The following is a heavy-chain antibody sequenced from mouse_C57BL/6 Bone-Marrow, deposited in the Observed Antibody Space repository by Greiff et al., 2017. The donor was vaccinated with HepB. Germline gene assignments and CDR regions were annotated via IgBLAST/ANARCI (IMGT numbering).Heavy chain of an antibody. CDR1: GYTFTSYG. Sequence: QVQLQQSGAELARPGASVKLSCKASGYTFTSYGISWVKQRTGQGLEWIGEIYPRSGNTYYNEKFKGKATLTADKSSSTAYMELRSLTSEDSAVYFCARKNWDGVAYWGQGTLVTVSA. CDR2: IYPRSGNT. D-gene: IGHD4-1*01. J-gene: IGHJ3*01. V-gene: IGHV1-81*01. CDR3: ARKNWDGVAY.